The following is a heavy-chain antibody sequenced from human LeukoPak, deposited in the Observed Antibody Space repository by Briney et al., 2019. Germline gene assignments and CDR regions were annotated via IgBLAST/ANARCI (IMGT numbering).Heavy chain of an antibody. Sequence: PSQTLSLTCTVSGGSISSGGYYWSWIRQPPGKGLEWIGEINHSGSTNYNPSLKSRVTISVDTSKNQFSLKLSSVTAADTAVYYCARSRSRTRLGYCSSTSCYGSDVWGQGTTVTVSS. CDR3: ARSRSRTRLGYCSSTSCYGSDV. J-gene: IGHJ6*02. CDR1: GGSISSGGYY. CDR2: INHSGST. V-gene: IGHV4-30-2*01. D-gene: IGHD2-2*01.